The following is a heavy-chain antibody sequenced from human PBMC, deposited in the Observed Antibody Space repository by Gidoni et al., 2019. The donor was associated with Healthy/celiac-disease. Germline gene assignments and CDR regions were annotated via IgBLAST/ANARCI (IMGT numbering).Heavy chain of an antibody. CDR3: ARANWNYGSDY. Sequence: EVQLLESGGGLVQPGGSLRLSCAASGFTFSSYAMSWVRQAPGQGLEWVSAISGSGGSTYYADSVKGRFTISRDNAKNTLYLQMNSLRAEDTAVYYCARANWNYGSDYWGQGTLVTVSS. D-gene: IGHD1-7*01. CDR2: ISGSGGST. CDR1: GFTFSSYA. J-gene: IGHJ4*02. V-gene: IGHV3-23*01.